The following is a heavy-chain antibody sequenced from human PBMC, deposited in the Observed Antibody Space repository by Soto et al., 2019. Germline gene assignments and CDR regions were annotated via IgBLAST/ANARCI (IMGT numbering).Heavy chain of an antibody. V-gene: IGHV3-23*01. Sequence: GGSLRLSCAASGFTFRNYAMTWARQAPGKGLEWVSSLLRSGSSAYYADSVRGRFSISSDTSANSLYLQMDNLRAEDTAIYYCAKDAISGDGIWLMDSWGQGTVVTVAS. CDR3: AKDAISGDGIWLMDS. CDR2: LLRSGSSA. D-gene: IGHD4-17*01. CDR1: GFTFRNYA. J-gene: IGHJ5*02.